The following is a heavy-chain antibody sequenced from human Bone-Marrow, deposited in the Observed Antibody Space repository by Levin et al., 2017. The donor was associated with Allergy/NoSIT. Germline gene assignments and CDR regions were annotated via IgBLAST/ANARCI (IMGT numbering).Heavy chain of an antibody. CDR3: ASLTSGWDPYYFDY. Sequence: SETLSLTCTVSGGSISSGDYYWSWIRQPPGKGLEWIGYIYYSGSTYYNPSLKSRVTISVDTSKNQFSLKLSSVTAADTAVYYCASLTSGWDPYYFDYWGQGTLVTVSS. J-gene: IGHJ4*02. D-gene: IGHD6-19*01. CDR1: GGSISSGDYY. CDR2: IYYSGST. V-gene: IGHV4-30-4*01.